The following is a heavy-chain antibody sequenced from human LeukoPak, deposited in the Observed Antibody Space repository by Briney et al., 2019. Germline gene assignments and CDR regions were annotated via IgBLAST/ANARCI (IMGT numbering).Heavy chain of an antibody. Sequence: PSQTLSLTCTVSGGSISSGGYYWSWIRQPPGKGLEWIGYIFHSGSTYYNPSLKSRVTISVDRSKNQFSLNLSSVTAADTAVYYCARGEEFRYEYWGQGTLVTVSS. D-gene: IGHD2/OR15-2a*01. CDR1: GGSISSGGYY. CDR3: ARGEEFRYEY. CDR2: IFHSGST. V-gene: IGHV4-30-2*01. J-gene: IGHJ4*02.